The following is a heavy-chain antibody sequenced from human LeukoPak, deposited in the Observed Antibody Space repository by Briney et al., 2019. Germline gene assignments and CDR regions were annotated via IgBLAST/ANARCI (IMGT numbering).Heavy chain of an antibody. CDR1: GFTFSSYA. CDR2: ISGSGGST. D-gene: IGHD2-2*01. J-gene: IGHJ3*02. CDR3: AKDLRVVPAADDAFDI. Sequence: PGGSLRLSCAASGFTFSSYAMSWVRQAPGKGLDWVSAISGSGGSTYYADSVKGRFTISRDNSKNTLYLQMNSLRAEDTAVYYCAKDLRVVPAADDAFDIWGQGTMVTVSS. V-gene: IGHV3-23*01.